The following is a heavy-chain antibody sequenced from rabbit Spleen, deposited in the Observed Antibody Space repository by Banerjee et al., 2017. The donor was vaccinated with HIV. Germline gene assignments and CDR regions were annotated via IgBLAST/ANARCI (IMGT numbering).Heavy chain of an antibody. Sequence: QSLEESGGDLVKPGASLTLTCTASGFSFSGSHYMCWVRQAPGKGLEWIACIYAGSSGTTYYKSWAKGRFTISKTSAATVTLQMTSLTAADTAAYFCARLGQADYPYSYGLKLWGPGTLVTVS. D-gene: IGHD6-1*01. CDR2: IYAGSSGTT. CDR1: GFSFSGSHY. V-gene: IGHV1S40*01. J-gene: IGHJ4*01. CDR3: ARLGQADYPYSYGLKL.